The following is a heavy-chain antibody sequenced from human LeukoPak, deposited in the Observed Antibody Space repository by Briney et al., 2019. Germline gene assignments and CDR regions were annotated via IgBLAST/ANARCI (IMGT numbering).Heavy chain of an antibody. J-gene: IGHJ4*02. CDR3: TKGSGSHYYFDY. D-gene: IGHD1-26*01. CDR2: ISWNGDNI. CDR1: GFTFDDYA. Sequence: GGSLRLSCAASGFTFDDYAMHWVRQAPGKGLEGVAGISWNGDNIGYADSVKGRFTISRDNAKNSLYLQMNSLRVEDTALYYCTKGSGSHYYFDYWGQGTLVTVSS. V-gene: IGHV3-9*01.